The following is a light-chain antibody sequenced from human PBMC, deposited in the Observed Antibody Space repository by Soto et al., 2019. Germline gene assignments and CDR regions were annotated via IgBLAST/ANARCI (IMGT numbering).Light chain of an antibody. J-gene: IGKJ1*01. CDR2: DAS. CDR1: QSISIW. CDR3: QQYNSYRT. V-gene: IGKV1-5*01. Sequence: DIQMIQSPSTLSASVGDRFTITCRARQSISIWLAWYQQKPGKAPRLLIYDASILESGVPSRLSGSGSGTEFTLTISSLQPDDFATYYCQQYNSYRTFGQGTKVDIK.